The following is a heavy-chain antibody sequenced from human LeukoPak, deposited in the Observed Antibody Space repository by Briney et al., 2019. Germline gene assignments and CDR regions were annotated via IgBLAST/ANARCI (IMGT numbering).Heavy chain of an antibody. CDR3: ARRSDYYYDSSGVGTYYFDY. V-gene: IGHV1-2*02. D-gene: IGHD3-22*01. CDR1: GYTFTGYY. CDR2: INPNSGGT. Sequence: ASVKVSCKASGYTFTGYYMHWVRQAPGQGLEWMGWINPNSGGTNYAQKFQGRVTMTRDTFISTAYMELSRLRSDDTAVYYCARRSDYYYDSSGVGTYYFDYWGQGTLVTVSS. J-gene: IGHJ4*02.